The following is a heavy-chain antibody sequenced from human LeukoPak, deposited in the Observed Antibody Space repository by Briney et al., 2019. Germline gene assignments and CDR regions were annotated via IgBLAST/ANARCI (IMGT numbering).Heavy chain of an antibody. CDR1: GGSISSYY. Sequence: SETLSLTCTVSGGSISSYYWSWIRQPPGKGLEWIGYIYYSGTTHYSPSLESRVTISVDTSKNQFSLKLASVTAADTAVYYCARDSYSSGWFLWGQGTMVTVSS. J-gene: IGHJ3*01. CDR3: ARDSYSSGWFL. CDR2: IYYSGTT. V-gene: IGHV4-59*01. D-gene: IGHD6-19*01.